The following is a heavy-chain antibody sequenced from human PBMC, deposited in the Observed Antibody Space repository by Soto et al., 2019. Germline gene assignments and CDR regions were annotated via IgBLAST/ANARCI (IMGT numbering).Heavy chain of an antibody. V-gene: IGHV4-59*08. D-gene: IGHD6-13*01. J-gene: IGHJ4*02. CDR3: ARHGPIAAAGTFFDY. Sequence: QVQLQESGPGLVKPSETLSLTCTVSGGSISNYYWSWIRQPPGKGLEWIGYIYYSGSTRYNPSLTSRVTISVDTAKTLFSRKLSSVTAADTSVYYCARHGPIAAAGTFFDYWGQGTLVTVSS. CDR2: IYYSGST. CDR1: GGSISNYY.